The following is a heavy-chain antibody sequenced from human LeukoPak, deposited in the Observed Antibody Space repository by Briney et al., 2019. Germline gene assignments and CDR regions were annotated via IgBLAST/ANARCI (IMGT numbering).Heavy chain of an antibody. CDR1: GYTFTSYG. CDR2: ISAYNGNT. Sequence: ASVKVSCKASGYTFTSYGISWVRQAPGQGLEWMGWISAYNGNTHYAQKLQGRVTMTTDTSTSTAYMELRSLRSDDTAVYYCARERLRTLAFDPWGQGTLVTVSS. CDR3: ARERLRTLAFDP. D-gene: IGHD5-12*01. J-gene: IGHJ5*02. V-gene: IGHV1-18*01.